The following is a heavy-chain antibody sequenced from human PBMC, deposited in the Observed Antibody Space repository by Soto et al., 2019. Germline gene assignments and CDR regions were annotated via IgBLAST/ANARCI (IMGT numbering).Heavy chain of an antibody. CDR1: GYTFTSYD. CDR2: MNPNSGNT. CDR3: ARGRLPGYLCWSGYSYYYYYMDV. J-gene: IGHJ6*03. V-gene: IGHV1-8*01. Sequence: QVQLVQSGAEVKKPGASVKVSCKASGYTFTSYDINWVRQATGQGLEWMGWMNPNSGNTGYAQKFQGRVTMTRNTSISTAYMELSSLRSEDTAVYYCARGRLPGYLCWSGYSYYYYYMDVWGKGTTVTVSS. D-gene: IGHD3-3*01.